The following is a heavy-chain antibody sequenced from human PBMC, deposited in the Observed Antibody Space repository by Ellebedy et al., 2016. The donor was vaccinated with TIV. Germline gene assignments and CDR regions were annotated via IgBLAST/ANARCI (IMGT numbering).Heavy chain of an antibody. CDR3: ARGRSIGYYHSGMDV. V-gene: IGHV4-30-2*01. D-gene: IGHD2-21*01. CDR1: GGSISNAGHS. CDR2: IYNSGTT. J-gene: IGHJ6*02. Sequence: MPSETLSLTCAVSGGSISNAGHSWSWIRQPPGKGLEWIGYIYNSGTTYYNPSLKSRVTISLNRSKNQFSLNLSSVTAADTAVYYCARGRSIGYYHSGMDVWGQGTTVTVSS.